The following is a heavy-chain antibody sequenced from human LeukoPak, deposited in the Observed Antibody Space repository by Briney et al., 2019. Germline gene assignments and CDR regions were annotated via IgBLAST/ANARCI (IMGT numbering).Heavy chain of an antibody. CDR2: INHSGST. CDR1: GGSFSGYY. Sequence: PSETLSLTCAVYGGSFSGYYWSWIRQPPGKGLEWIGEINHSGSTSCNPSLKSRVTISVDTSKKQFSLNLSSVTAADTAVYYCARESHYYGSGIDYWGQGTLVTVSS. CDR3: ARESHYYGSGIDY. V-gene: IGHV4-34*01. J-gene: IGHJ4*02. D-gene: IGHD3-10*01.